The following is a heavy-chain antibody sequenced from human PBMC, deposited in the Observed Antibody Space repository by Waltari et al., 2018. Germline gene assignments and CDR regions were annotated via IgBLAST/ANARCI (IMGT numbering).Heavy chain of an antibody. CDR3: ARLPRGSVIIGAFDI. Sequence: VQLQESGPGLVKPSETLSLRCNVSGGSIRRPFWSWIRQAPGKGLEWIGHMYFSGTKDYNPSLKSRVAISIDTSKNHFSLNLRSVTAADTAIYYCARLPRGSVIIGAFDIWGQGTQVTVSS. D-gene: IGHD3-22*01. CDR2: MYFSGTK. V-gene: IGHV4-59*11. J-gene: IGHJ3*02. CDR1: GGSIRRPF.